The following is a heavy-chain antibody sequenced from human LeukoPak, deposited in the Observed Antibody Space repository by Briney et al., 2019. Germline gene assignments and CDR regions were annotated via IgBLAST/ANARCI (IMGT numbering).Heavy chain of an antibody. V-gene: IGHV1-18*01. CDR2: ISVHNGNT. CDR3: ARESCRGGRCQPNYYYYYYMDV. Sequence: ASVTVSCKASGYTFMNYGISWVRQAPGQGLEWMGWISVHNGNTNYAQKLQGRVTMTTDTSTSTAYMELRSLRSDDTAVYYYARESCRGGRCQPNYYYYYYMDVWGKGTTVIVSS. D-gene: IGHD2-15*01. J-gene: IGHJ6*03. CDR1: GYTFMNYG.